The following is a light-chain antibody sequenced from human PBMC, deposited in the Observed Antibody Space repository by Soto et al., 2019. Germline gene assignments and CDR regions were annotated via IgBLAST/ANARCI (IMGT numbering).Light chain of an antibody. CDR3: QQRSNWPPPT. J-gene: IGKJ5*01. CDR1: QSVSSY. V-gene: IGKV3-11*01. Sequence: EIVLTQSPATLSLSPGERATLSCRASQSVSSYLAWYQQKPGHAPRLLIYDASNRATGIPARFSGSGSGTDFTLTISSLVPEDFAAYYCQQRSNWPPPTFGRGTQLEIK. CDR2: DAS.